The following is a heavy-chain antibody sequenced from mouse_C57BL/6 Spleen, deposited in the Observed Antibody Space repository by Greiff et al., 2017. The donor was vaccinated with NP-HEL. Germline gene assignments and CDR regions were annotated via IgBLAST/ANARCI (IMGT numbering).Heavy chain of an antibody. CDR1: GYTFTSYW. V-gene: IGHV1-69*01. CDR2: IDPSDSYT. CDR3: ARCYGQGYYFDY. D-gene: IGHD1-1*02. Sequence: QVQLQQPGAELVMPGASVKLSCKASGYTFTSYWMHWVKQRPGQGLEWIGEIDPSDSYTNYNQKFKGKSTLTVDKSSSTAYMQLSSLTSEDAAVYYCARCYGQGYYFDYWGQGTTLTVSS. J-gene: IGHJ2*01.